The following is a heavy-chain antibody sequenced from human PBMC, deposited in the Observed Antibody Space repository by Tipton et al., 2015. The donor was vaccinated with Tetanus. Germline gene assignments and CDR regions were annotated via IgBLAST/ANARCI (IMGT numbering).Heavy chain of an antibody. D-gene: IGHD2-15*01. V-gene: IGHV3-33*01. CDR3: AREADCSGGSCFSGDFDN. CDR1: GFIFRRYG. CDR2: SWYDGTDK. J-gene: IGHJ4*02. Sequence: SLRLSCAASGFIFRRYGIHWVRQAPGKGLEWVAVSWYDGTDKYYADSVKGRVTISRDNSKNTLYLQMNSLRAEDTAVYYGAREADCSGGSCFSGDFDNWGQGTQVTVSS.